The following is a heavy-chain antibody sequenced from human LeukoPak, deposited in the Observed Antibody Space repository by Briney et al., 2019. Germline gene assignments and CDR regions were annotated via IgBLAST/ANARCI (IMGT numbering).Heavy chain of an antibody. J-gene: IGHJ6*03. CDR1: GFTFSSYG. CDR3: ARSLSRAVTKTYYYYYYMDV. D-gene: IGHD4-17*01. Sequence: GSLRLSCAASGFTFSSYGMHWVRQPPGKGLEWIGEINHSRSTNYNPSLKSRVTISVDTSKNQFSLNLSSVAAADTAVYYCARSLSRAVTKTYYYYYYMDVWGKGTTVTISS. CDR2: INHSRST. V-gene: IGHV4-34*01.